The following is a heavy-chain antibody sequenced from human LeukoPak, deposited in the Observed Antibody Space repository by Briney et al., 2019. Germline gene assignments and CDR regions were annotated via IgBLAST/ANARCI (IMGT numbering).Heavy chain of an antibody. D-gene: IGHD2-15*01. CDR2: IDDSGNT. V-gene: IGHV4-59*12. CDR1: GGSIRSYF. Sequence: PSETLSLTCSVSGGSIRSYFWSWIRQPAGKGLGWIGYIDDSGNTNYNPSLKNRVTISVDTSKNQLSLNLRSVTAADTAVYYCARDLDIVVVVAATPPNWFDPWGQGTLVTVSS. J-gene: IGHJ5*02. CDR3: ARDLDIVVVVAATPPNWFDP.